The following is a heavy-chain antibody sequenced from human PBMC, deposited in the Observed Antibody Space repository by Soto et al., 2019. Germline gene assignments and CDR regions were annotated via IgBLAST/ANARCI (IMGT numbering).Heavy chain of an antibody. Sequence: TSETLSLICAVSGGSISRGGYYWSWIRQHPGKGLEWIGYIYYSGSTYYNPSLKSRVTISVDTSRNQFSLKLSSVTAADTAVYYCARDRWGDSGYDEDDALDIWGQGTMVTVSS. CDR3: ARDRWGDSGYDEDDALDI. V-gene: IGHV4-31*11. CDR1: GGSISRGGYY. CDR2: IYYSGST. J-gene: IGHJ3*02. D-gene: IGHD5-12*01.